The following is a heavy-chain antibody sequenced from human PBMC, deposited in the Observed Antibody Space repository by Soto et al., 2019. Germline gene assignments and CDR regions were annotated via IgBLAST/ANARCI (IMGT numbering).Heavy chain of an antibody. V-gene: IGHV3-21*01. CDR3: ARGLTGTLDH. D-gene: IGHD1-20*01. J-gene: IGHJ4*02. Sequence: SGFTFSSYSMNWVRQAPGKGLEWVSSSSSSSSYIYYADSVKGRFTISRDNAKNSLYLQMNSLRAEDTAVYYCARGLTGTLDHWGQGTLVTVSS. CDR1: GFTFSSYS. CDR2: SSSSSSYI.